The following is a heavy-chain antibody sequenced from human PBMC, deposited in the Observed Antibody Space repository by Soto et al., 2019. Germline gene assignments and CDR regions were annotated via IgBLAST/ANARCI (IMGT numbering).Heavy chain of an antibody. V-gene: IGHV4-34*01. CDR2: INHSGST. D-gene: IGHD6-19*01. J-gene: IGHJ4*02. CDR1: GGSFSGYY. Sequence: LSLTCAVYGGSFSGYYWSWIRQPPGKGLEWIGEINHSGSTNYNPSLKSRVTISVDTSKNQFSLKPSSVTAADTAVYYCARSSGWQGDFDYWGQGTLVTVSS. CDR3: ARSSGWQGDFDY.